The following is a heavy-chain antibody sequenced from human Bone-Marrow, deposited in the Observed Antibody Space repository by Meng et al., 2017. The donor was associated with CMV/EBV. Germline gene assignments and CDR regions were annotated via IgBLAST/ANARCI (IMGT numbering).Heavy chain of an antibody. J-gene: IGHJ4*02. Sequence: ESLKISCTVSGGSVSSGSYYWSWIRQPPGKGLEWIGYIYYSGSTNYNPSLKSRVTISVDTSKNQFSLKLSSVTAADTAVYYCASEKGGYYYDSSGYLWGQGTLVTVSS. D-gene: IGHD3-22*01. CDR1: GGSVSSGSYY. CDR3: ASEKGGYYYDSSGYL. CDR2: IYYSGST. V-gene: IGHV4-61*01.